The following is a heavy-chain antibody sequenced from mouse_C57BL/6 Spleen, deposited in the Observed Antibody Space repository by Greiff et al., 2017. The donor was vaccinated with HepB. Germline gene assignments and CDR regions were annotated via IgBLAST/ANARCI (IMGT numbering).Heavy chain of an antibody. CDR1: GFTFSSYA. Sequence: DVHLVESGEGLVKPGGSLKLSCAASGFTFSSYAMSWVRQTPEKRLEWVAYISSGGDYIYYADTVKGRFTISRDNARNTLYLQMSSLKSEETAMYYCTRDEDAMGYWGQGTSVTVSS. CDR2: ISSGGDYI. J-gene: IGHJ4*01. CDR3: TRDEDAMGY. V-gene: IGHV5-9-1*02.